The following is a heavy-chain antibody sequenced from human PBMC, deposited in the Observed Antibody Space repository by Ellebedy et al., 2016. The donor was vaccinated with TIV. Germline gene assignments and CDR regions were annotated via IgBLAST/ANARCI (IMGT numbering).Heavy chain of an antibody. Sequence: GESLKISCAASGFTFSSYAMSWVRQAPGKGLEWVSAISGSGGSTYYADSVKGRFTISRDNAKNSLYLQMNSLRAEDTAVYYCAKSFTANWFDPWGQGTLVTVSS. CDR3: AKSFTANWFDP. CDR1: GFTFSSYA. J-gene: IGHJ5*02. CDR2: ISGSGGST. V-gene: IGHV3-23*01.